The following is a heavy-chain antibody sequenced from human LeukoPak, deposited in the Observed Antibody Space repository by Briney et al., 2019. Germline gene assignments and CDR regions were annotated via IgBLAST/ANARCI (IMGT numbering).Heavy chain of an antibody. J-gene: IGHJ4*02. CDR2: ISGSGGST. D-gene: IGHD3-3*01. V-gene: IGHV3-23*01. CDR3: AKDRSGHYYFDY. CDR1: GFTFSSYA. Sequence: GGSLRLSCAASGFTFSSYAMSWVCQAPGKGLEWVSAISGSGGSTYYADSVKGRFTISRDNSKNTLYLQMNSLRAEDTAVYYCAKDRSGHYYFDYWGQGTLVTVSS.